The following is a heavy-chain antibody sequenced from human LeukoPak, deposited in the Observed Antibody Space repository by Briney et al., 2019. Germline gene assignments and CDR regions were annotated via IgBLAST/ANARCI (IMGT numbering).Heavy chain of an antibody. CDR3: ARRFRTSGTLHHDAYDV. J-gene: IGHJ3*01. CDR2: LFCNVNP. Sequence: SETLSLTCTVFGGSISDYCWGWIRHPPGKGLEGIGPLFCNVNPDYNPSLKSRVTITTDTSKNQFSLQLSYVTAADTAMYFCARRFRTSGTLHHDAYDVWGQGTVVTVSS. CDR1: GGSISDYC. D-gene: IGHD2-2*01. V-gene: IGHV4-59*08.